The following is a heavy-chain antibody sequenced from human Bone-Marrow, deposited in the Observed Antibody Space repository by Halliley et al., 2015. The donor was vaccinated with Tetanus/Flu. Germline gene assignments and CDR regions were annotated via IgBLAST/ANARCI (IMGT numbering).Heavy chain of an antibody. CDR2: IQYSGST. CDR3: ARGLGMDV. J-gene: IGHJ6*02. V-gene: IGHV4-39*01. Sequence: LRLSCTVSGGSLSSGSHYWGWIRQPPGKGLEWIGSIQYSGSTYYNPSLKSRVTISVDTSKNQFSLKLSSVTAADRAVYYCARGLGMDVWGQGTTVTVSS. CDR1: GGSLSSGSHY.